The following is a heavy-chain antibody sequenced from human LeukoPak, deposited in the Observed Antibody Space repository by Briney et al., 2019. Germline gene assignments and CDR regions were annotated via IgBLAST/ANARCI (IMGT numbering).Heavy chain of an antibody. CDR3: ARAARGHFDY. CDR2: IYTSGST. CDR1: GGSISSGSYY. D-gene: IGHD3-10*01. V-gene: IGHV4-61*02. J-gene: IGHJ4*02. Sequence: PSETLSLTCTVSGGSISSGSYYWSWIRQPAGKGLEWIGRIYTSGSTNYNPSLKSRVTMSVDTSKNQFSLKLSSVTAADTAVYYCARAARGHFDYWGQGTLVTVSS.